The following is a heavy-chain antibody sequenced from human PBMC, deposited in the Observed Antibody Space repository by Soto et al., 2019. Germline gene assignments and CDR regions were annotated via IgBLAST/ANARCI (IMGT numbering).Heavy chain of an antibody. V-gene: IGHV3-23*01. CDR1: GFTFSSYA. Sequence: PGGSLRLSCAASGFTFSSYAMSWVRQAPGEGLEWVSAISGSGGSTYYADSVKGRFTISRDNSKNTLYLQMNSLRAEDTAVYYCAKYMGDDSSGYYHPPDYWGQGTLVTVSS. J-gene: IGHJ4*02. CDR2: ISGSGGST. D-gene: IGHD3-22*01. CDR3: AKYMGDDSSGYYHPPDY.